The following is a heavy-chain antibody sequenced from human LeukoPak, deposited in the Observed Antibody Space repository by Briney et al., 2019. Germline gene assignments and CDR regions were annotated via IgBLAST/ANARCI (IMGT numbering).Heavy chain of an antibody. Sequence: PSETLSLTCTVSGGSISSSSYYWGRIRQPPGKGLEWIGSIYYSGSTYYNPSLKSRVTISVDTSKNQFSLKLSSVTAADTAVYYCARWYYYDSSGIRSAFDIWGQGTMVTVSS. CDR3: ARWYYYDSSGIRSAFDI. CDR2: IYYSGST. D-gene: IGHD3-22*01. CDR1: GGSISSSSYY. V-gene: IGHV4-39*01. J-gene: IGHJ3*02.